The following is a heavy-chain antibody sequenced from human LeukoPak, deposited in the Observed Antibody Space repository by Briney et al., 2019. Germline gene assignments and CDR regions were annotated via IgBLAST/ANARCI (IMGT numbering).Heavy chain of an antibody. V-gene: IGHV3-21*01. D-gene: IGHD5-24*01. CDR1: GFTFSSYC. Sequence: GRSLRLSCAVSGFTFSSYCLNWVRQPPGKGLEWVACISSSSSYIYYADSVKARFTISRDNAKNSLYLQMNSLGAEDTAVYYDARAYRDGYNSPLDYWGQGTLATVSS. CDR2: ISSSSSYI. CDR3: ARAYRDGYNSPLDY. J-gene: IGHJ4*02.